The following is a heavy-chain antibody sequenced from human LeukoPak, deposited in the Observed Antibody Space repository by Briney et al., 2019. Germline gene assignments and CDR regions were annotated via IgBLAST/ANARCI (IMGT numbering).Heavy chain of an antibody. CDR1: GFTFDDYA. CDR2: ISWNSGSI. D-gene: IGHD3-3*02. J-gene: IGHJ4*02. Sequence: GGSLRLSCAASGFTFDDYAMHWVRQAPGKGLEWVSGISWNSGSIGYADSVKGRFIISRDNAKNTLYLQMNSLRADDTAVYYCAKAGSIRFGYWGQGTLVTVSS. V-gene: IGHV3-9*01. CDR3: AKAGSIRFGY.